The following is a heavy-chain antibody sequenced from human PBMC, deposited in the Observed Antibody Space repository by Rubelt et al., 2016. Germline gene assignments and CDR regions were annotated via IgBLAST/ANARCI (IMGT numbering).Heavy chain of an antibody. CDR1: GFTFSHYA. J-gene: IGHJ4*02. Sequence: VVQPGRSLRLSCAASGFTFSHYAMHWVRQAPGEGLEWVALISYDGGNKNYADSVKGRFTISRDNSENTLSLQMNSLRADDTAVYYCAREVAVPGKTLEYWGQGTLVTVSS. D-gene: IGHD6-19*01. CDR3: AREVAVPGKTLEY. CDR2: ISYDGGNK. V-gene: IGHV3-30*04.